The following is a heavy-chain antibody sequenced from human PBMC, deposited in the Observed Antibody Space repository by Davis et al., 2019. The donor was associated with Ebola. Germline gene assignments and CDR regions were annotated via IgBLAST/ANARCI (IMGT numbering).Heavy chain of an antibody. J-gene: IGHJ4*02. CDR3: ARDFRAQYGSGSYYHFDL. V-gene: IGHV3-30*03. Sequence: PGGSLRLSCAASGFTFSDHYMSWIRQAPGKGLEWVAVISYDGSNKYYADSVKGRFTISRDNSKNTLYLQMNNLRADDTAVVYCARDFRAQYGSGSYYHFDLWGQGTLVTVSS. D-gene: IGHD3-10*01. CDR2: ISYDGSNK. CDR1: GFTFSDHY.